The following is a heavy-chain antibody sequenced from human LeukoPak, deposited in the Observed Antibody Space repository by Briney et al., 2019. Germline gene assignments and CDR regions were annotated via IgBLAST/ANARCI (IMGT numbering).Heavy chain of an antibody. V-gene: IGHV3-20*04. Sequence: SGGSLRLSCAASGFTFDDYGMSWVRQAPGKGLEWVSGINWNGGSTGYADSVKGRFTISRDNAKNSLYLQMNSLRAEDTALYYCARDPAPYSSGWSDAFDIWGQGTMVTVSS. CDR2: INWNGGST. J-gene: IGHJ3*02. D-gene: IGHD6-19*01. CDR3: ARDPAPYSSGWSDAFDI. CDR1: GFTFDDYG.